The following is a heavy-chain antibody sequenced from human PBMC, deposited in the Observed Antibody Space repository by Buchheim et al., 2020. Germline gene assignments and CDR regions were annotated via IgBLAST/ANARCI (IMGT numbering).Heavy chain of an antibody. Sequence: QVQLVQSGAEVKKPGSSVKVSCKASGGTFSSYAISWVRQAPGQGLEWMGGIIPIFGTANYAQKFQGRVKITADESTSTAYMELSSLRSEDTAVYYCASPLTIFGVVIGYYYYGMDVWGQGTT. V-gene: IGHV1-69*01. CDR1: GGTFSSYA. J-gene: IGHJ6*02. D-gene: IGHD3-3*01. CDR2: IIPIFGTA. CDR3: ASPLTIFGVVIGYYYYGMDV.